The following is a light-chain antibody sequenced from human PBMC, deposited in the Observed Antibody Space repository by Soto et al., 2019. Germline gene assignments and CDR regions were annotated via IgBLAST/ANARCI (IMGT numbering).Light chain of an antibody. V-gene: IGKV3-20*01. Sequence: EMVLTQSPGTLSLSPGERATLSCRASQSVSNNYLAWYQQKPGQAPRLLIYGASSRPTGIPDRFSGSGSGTDFTLTISRLEPEDFAVYYCQQYGSSSTFGQGTRLEI. CDR1: QSVSNNY. CDR2: GAS. J-gene: IGKJ5*01. CDR3: QQYGSSST.